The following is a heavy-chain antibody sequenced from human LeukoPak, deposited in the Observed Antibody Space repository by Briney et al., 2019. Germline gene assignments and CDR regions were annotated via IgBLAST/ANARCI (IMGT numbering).Heavy chain of an antibody. CDR1: GDSISTSSYY. V-gene: IGHV4-39*07. J-gene: IGHJ3*02. CDR2: IYYSGST. D-gene: IGHD3-3*01. CDR3: ARVVGDFWSGYYPPSAFDI. Sequence: PSETLSLTCSVSGDSISTSSYYWGWIRQPPGKGLEWIGSIYYSGSTYYNPSLKSRVTISVDTSKNQFSLKLSSVAAADTAVYYCARVVGDFWSGYYPPSAFDIWGQGTMVTVSS.